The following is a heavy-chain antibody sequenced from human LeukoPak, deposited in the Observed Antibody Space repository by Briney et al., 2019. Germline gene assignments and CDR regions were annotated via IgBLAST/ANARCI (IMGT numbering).Heavy chain of an antibody. CDR2: IIPIFGTA. D-gene: IGHD3-10*01. CDR1: GGTFSSYA. Sequence: VASVKVSCKASGGTFSSYAISWVRQAPGQGLEWMGGIIPIFGTANYAQKFQGRVTITADESTSTAYMELSSLRSEDPAVYYCARDGGGFGEFRPWYYYYMDVWGKGTTVTISS. J-gene: IGHJ6*03. CDR3: ARDGGGFGEFRPWYYYYMDV. V-gene: IGHV1-69*13.